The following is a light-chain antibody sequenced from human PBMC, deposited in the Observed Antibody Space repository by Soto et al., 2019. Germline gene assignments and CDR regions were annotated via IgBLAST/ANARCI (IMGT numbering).Light chain of an antibody. CDR1: SSDVGGYNY. J-gene: IGLJ3*02. V-gene: IGLV2-14*01. CDR2: EVS. CDR3: SSYTSSSPWV. Sequence: QSVLTQPASVSGSPGQSINISCTGTSSDVGGYNYVSWYQQHPGKAPKLMIYEVSNRPSGVSNRFSGSKSGNTASLTIFGLQAEDEADYYCSSYTSSSPWVFGGGTKLTVL.